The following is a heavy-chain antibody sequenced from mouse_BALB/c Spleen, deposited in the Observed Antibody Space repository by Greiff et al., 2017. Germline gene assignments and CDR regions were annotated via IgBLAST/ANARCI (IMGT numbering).Heavy chain of an antibody. CDR1: GFTFTDYY. CDR2: IRNKANGYTT. Sequence: EVHLVESGGGLVQPGGSLRLSCATSGFTFTDYYMSWVRQPPGKALEWLGFIRNKANGYTTEYSASVKGRFTISRDNSQSILYLQMNTLRAEDSATYYCARIGYGAMDYWGQGTSVTVSS. CDR3: ARIGYGAMDY. V-gene: IGHV7-3*02. J-gene: IGHJ4*01. D-gene: IGHD2-14*01.